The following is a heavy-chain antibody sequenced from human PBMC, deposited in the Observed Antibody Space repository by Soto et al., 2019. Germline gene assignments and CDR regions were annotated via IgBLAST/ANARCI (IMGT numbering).Heavy chain of an antibody. J-gene: IGHJ5*02. CDR2: IIPILGIA. D-gene: IGHD3-16*02. CDR3: ARPRTVWGSYRVGWLFDP. CDR1: GGTFSSYT. Sequence: SVKVSCKASGGTFSSYTISWVRQAPGQGLEWMGRIIPILGIANYAQKFQGRVTITADKSTSTAYMELSSLRSDDTAVYYCARPRTVWGSYRVGWLFDPWGQGTLVTVSS. V-gene: IGHV1-69*02.